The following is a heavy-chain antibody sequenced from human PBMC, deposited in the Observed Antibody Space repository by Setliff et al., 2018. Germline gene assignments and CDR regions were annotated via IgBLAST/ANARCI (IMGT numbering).Heavy chain of an antibody. D-gene: IGHD3-16*01. CDR2: VDPKDGQA. Sequence: ASVKVSCKGSGYRFIVYYIHWVRQTPGKGLEWMGRVDPKDGQAIYAKKFQGRFTITADTSIDTAYMELSSLTSEDTAVYYCAREVEGDYMDVWGKGTTVTVSS. CDR1: GYRFIVYY. V-gene: IGHV1-69-2*01. CDR3: AREVEGDYMDV. J-gene: IGHJ6*03.